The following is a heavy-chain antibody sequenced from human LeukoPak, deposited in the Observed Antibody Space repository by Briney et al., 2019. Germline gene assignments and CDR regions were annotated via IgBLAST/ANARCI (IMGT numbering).Heavy chain of an antibody. CDR3: AKEFLLVATIHY. J-gene: IGHJ4*02. Sequence: GGSLRLSCAVSGFTVSSNYMSWVRQAPGKGLEWVSVLYSGGNTYYADSVKGRFTISRDNSKNTLYLQMNSLRAEDTAVYYCAKEFLLVATIHYWGQGTLVTVSS. CDR1: GFTVSSNY. V-gene: IGHV3-53*01. CDR2: LYSGGNT. D-gene: IGHD5-12*01.